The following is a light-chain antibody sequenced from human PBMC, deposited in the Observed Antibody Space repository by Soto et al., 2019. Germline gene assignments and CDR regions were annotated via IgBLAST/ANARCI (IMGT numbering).Light chain of an antibody. J-gene: IGKJ4*01. CDR1: QGISSY. V-gene: IGKV1-9*01. Sequence: DIQLTQSPSFLSASVGDRVTITCRASQGISSYLNWYQQKPGQAPKLLIYAASTLQSGVPSRFSGSGSGTEFTLTIGSLQPEDFAPYYCQHLNSYPLTFGGGTKVEIK. CDR3: QHLNSYPLT. CDR2: AAS.